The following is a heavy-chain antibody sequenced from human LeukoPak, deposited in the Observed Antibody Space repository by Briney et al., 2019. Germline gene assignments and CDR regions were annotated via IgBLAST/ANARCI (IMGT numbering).Heavy chain of an antibody. J-gene: IGHJ6*03. D-gene: IGHD3-10*01. CDR2: IRQDESER. Sequence: GGSLRLSCAASGFTFSDYYMSWIRQVPVKGPEWVANIRQDESERYFADSVKGRFTISRDNAKKSVYLHMSSLRAEDTALYYCARLSAYYYGSYFYYYMDVWGKGTTVTVSS. CDR3: ARLSAYYYGSYFYYYMDV. V-gene: IGHV3-7*01. CDR1: GFTFSDYY.